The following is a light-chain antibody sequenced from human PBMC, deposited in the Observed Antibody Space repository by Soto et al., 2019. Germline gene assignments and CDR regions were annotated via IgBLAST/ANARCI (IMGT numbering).Light chain of an antibody. J-gene: IGKJ1*01. CDR3: QQYAISPWT. CDR2: DAS. CDR1: ENVASNY. Sequence: IVLTQSPGTLSLSPGERATLSCRASENVASNYLAWYQQKPGQAPRLLIFDASSRATHIPDRFSGSGSGTDFTLIISRLEPEDFAVYHCQQYAISPWTFGQGTKVEV. V-gene: IGKV3-20*01.